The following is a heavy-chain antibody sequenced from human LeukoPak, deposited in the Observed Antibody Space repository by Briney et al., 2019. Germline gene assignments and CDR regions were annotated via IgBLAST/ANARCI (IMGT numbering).Heavy chain of an antibody. CDR1: EYIFITDY. V-gene: IGHV1-46*01. Sequence: GAPVKVSCKASEYIFITDYIHWVRQAPGQGLEWMGTINPSGDSATYAQNFQGRVTMTRDTSTSTVYMELSSLTSEDTAVYYCARDFLTGAGTFDYWGQGTLVTVSS. CDR3: ARDFLTGAGTFDY. D-gene: IGHD3-9*01. CDR2: INPSGDSA. J-gene: IGHJ4*02.